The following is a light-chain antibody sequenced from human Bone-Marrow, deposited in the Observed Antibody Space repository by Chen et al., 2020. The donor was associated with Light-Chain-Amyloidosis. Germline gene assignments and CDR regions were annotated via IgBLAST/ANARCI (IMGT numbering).Light chain of an antibody. Sequence: SYVLTQPSSVSVAPGQTATIACGGNNIGSTSVHWYQRTPGQAPLLAVYDDSDRPSGIPERLSGSNSGNTATLTISRVEAGDEADYCCQVWDRSGDRPVFGGGTKLTVL. CDR2: DDS. V-gene: IGLV3-21*02. CDR3: QVWDRSGDRPV. CDR1: NIGSTS. J-gene: IGLJ3*02.